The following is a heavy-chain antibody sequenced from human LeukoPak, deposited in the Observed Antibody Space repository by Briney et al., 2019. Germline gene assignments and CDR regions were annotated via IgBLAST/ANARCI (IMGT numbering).Heavy chain of an antibody. Sequence: PGGSLRLSCAASGFTFSSYGMHWVRQAPGKGLEWVAFIRYDGSNKYYADSVKGRFTISRDDSKNTLYLQMHSLTSDDTALYYCAKDNPVCDYWGQGTLVTVSS. CDR1: GFTFSSYG. D-gene: IGHD3-16*01. CDR2: IRYDGSNK. CDR3: AKDNPVCDY. V-gene: IGHV3-30*02. J-gene: IGHJ4*02.